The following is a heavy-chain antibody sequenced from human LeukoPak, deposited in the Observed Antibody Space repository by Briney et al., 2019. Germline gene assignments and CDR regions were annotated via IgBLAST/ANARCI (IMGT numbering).Heavy chain of an antibody. V-gene: IGHV4-34*01. Sequence: SETLSLTCALYGGSFSGYYWSWIRQPPGKGLEWIGEINHSGSTTWNPSLKSRVAISVDTSKNQLSLKLSSVTAADTAVYYCARGSYLLVRTLDYWGQGTLVTVSS. D-gene: IGHD3-9*01. CDR3: ARGSYLLVRTLDY. J-gene: IGHJ4*02. CDR1: GGSFSGYY. CDR2: INHSGST.